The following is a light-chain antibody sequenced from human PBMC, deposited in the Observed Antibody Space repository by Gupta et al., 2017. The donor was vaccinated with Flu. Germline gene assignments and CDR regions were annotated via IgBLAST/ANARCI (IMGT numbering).Light chain of an antibody. CDR2: QDS. Sequence: SYELSQPPSVSVSPGQTANITCSGDKLGDKFASWYQQKPGQSPFLVIYQDSTRPSGIPERVSGSNSGNTATLTISGTQALDEADYYCQAWDSRAGEVFGGGTKLTV. V-gene: IGLV3-1*01. CDR1: KLGDKF. J-gene: IGLJ3*02. CDR3: QAWDSRAGEV.